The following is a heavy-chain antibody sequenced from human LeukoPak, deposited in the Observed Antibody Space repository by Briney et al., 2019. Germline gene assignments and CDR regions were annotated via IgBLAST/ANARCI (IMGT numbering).Heavy chain of an antibody. J-gene: IGHJ5*01. CDR3: AKEGAYPIVTYDS. CDR2: IKQDGSEK. CDR1: GFTFSDYW. Sequence: PGGSLRLSCAASGFTFSDYWMNWLRQAPGKGVEWVANIKQDGSEKYYVDSVKGRFTISRDNAKNSLYLQMNSLRAEDTAVYYCAKEGAYPIVTYDSWGQGTLVTVSS. D-gene: IGHD4-11*01. V-gene: IGHV3-7*01.